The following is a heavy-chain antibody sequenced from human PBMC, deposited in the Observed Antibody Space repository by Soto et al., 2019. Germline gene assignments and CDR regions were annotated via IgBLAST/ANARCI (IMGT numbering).Heavy chain of an antibody. J-gene: IGHJ5*02. CDR2: ISAYNGYT. Sequence: ASVKVSCKASGYTFNMYGISWVRQAPGQGLEWMGWISAYNGYTNYAQKLQGRVTMTTDTSTSTAYMELRSLRSDDTAVYYCARQDVVETSGKPEFDPLGHGSLVTV. CDR1: GYTFNMYG. V-gene: IGHV1-18*04. CDR3: ARQDVVETSGKPEFDP. D-gene: IGHD2-2*01.